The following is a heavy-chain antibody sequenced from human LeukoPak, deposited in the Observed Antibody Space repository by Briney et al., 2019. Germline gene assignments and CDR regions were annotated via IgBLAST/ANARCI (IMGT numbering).Heavy chain of an antibody. CDR2: IYYSGST. Sequence: SETLSLTCTVSGGSISSSSYYWGWIRQPPGKGLVWIGSIYYSGSTYYNPSLKSRVTISVDTSKNHFSLKLSSVTAADTAVYYCANIVGATLCPYNAYYFDYWGQGTLVTVSS. CDR3: ANIVGATLCPYNAYYFDY. D-gene: IGHD1-26*01. V-gene: IGHV4-39*02. CDR1: GGSISSSSYY. J-gene: IGHJ4*02.